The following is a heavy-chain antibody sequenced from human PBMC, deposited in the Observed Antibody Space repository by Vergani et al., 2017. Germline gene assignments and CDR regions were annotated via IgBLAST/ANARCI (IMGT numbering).Heavy chain of an antibody. CDR2: INPNSGGT. D-gene: IGHD2-15*01. CDR1: GYTFTGYY. Sequence: QVQLVQSGAEVKKPGSSVKVSCKASGYTFTGYYMHWVRQAPGQGLEWMGWINPNSGGTNYAQKFQGRVTMTRDTSISTAYMELRRLRSDDTAVYYCARDHVHGVVVAATGWFDPWGQGTLVTVSS. V-gene: IGHV1-2*02. J-gene: IGHJ5*02. CDR3: ARDHVHGVVVAATGWFDP.